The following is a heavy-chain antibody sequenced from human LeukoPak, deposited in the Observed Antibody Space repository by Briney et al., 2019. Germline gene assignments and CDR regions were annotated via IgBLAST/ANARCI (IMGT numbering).Heavy chain of an antibody. Sequence: PGGSLRLSCAASGFTLSDQFMDWVRQAPGKGLVWVARINIDGSSTNYADSVKGRFTISRDNAKNTLHLQMNSLRAEDTADYYCVGDYGLLIAFAYWGQGTLVTVSS. CDR1: GFTLSDQF. J-gene: IGHJ4*02. CDR3: VGDYGLLIAFAY. V-gene: IGHV3-74*01. D-gene: IGHD3-9*01. CDR2: INIDGSST.